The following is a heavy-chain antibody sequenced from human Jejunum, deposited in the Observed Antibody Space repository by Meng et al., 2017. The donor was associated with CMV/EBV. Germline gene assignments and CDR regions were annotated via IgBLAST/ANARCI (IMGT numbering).Heavy chain of an antibody. D-gene: IGHD3/OR15-3a*01. V-gene: IGHV3-30-3*01. CDR3: ARERTGYYIAA. Sequence: AASGFVFNHYALPWVRQAPGKGLEWVALISYDGSNAYYADSVKGRFTISRDDSKNMFFLQMNSLRPDDTAVYYCARERTGYYIAAWGQGTLVTVSS. CDR1: GFVFNHYA. CDR2: ISYDGSNA. J-gene: IGHJ5*02.